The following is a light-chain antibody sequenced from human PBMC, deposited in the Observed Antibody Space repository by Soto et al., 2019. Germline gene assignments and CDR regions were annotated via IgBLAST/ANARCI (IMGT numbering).Light chain of an antibody. J-gene: IGKJ5*01. CDR3: QQRHMWPIT. Sequence: EILLTQSPGTLSLSRGERSTLSCRASQSFRGLLAWYQQKPGQAPRLLIYDAYNRATGIPPRFSGSGSGTDFTLTISSLEPEDSAVYYCQQRHMWPITFGQGTRLEI. CDR1: QSFRGL. V-gene: IGKV3-11*01. CDR2: DAY.